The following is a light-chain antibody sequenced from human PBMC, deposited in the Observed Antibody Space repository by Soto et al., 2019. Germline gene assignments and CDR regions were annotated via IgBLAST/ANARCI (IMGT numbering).Light chain of an antibody. CDR1: SSDVGRYSS. CDR2: DVN. J-gene: IGLJ3*02. CDR3: CSYAGTYSMV. Sequence: QSALTQPRSVSGSPGQSVTVSCTGTSSDVGRYSSVSWYQQLPDKAPKLMIYDVNKRPSGVPDRFSGSRSGNTASLTISGLQAEDEADYYCCSYAGTYSMVFGGGTKLTVL. V-gene: IGLV2-11*01.